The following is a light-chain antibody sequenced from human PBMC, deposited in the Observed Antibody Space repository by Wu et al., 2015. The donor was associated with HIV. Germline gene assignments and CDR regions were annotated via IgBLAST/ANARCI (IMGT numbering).Light chain of an antibody. Sequence: VLTQSPGTLSLSPGERATVSCRASQTITNNYLAWYQQRPGQAPSLLIYDASTRATGIPDRFSGSGSGTDFTLTISSLEPEDVAVYYCRQHSSWPPLTFGGGTRVEI. V-gene: IGKV3D-20*02. J-gene: IGKJ4*01. CDR2: DAS. CDR3: RQHSSWPPLT. CDR1: QTITNNY.